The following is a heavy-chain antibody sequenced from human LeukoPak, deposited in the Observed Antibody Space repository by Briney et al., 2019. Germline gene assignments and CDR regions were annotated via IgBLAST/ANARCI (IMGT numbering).Heavy chain of an antibody. CDR3: ARQSTTHNWFGP. CDR1: GGSFSGYY. Sequence: SETLSLTCAVYGGSFSGYYWSWIRQPPGKGLEWIGSIYYSGTTYYNPSLKSRVTMSIDTSKNQFSLNLRSVTAADTAVYYCARQSTTHNWFGPWGQGTLVTVSS. D-gene: IGHD4-11*01. CDR2: IYYSGTT. V-gene: IGHV4-34*01. J-gene: IGHJ5*02.